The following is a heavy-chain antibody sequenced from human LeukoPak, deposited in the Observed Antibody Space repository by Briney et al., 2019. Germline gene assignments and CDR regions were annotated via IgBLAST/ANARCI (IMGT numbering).Heavy chain of an antibody. J-gene: IGHJ4*02. V-gene: IGHV5-51*01. D-gene: IGHD1-26*01. CDR1: GYSFTSFW. Sequence: GGSLKISCTGSGYSFTSFWIAWVRQMPGKGLEWMGTIYPRDSGTKYSPSFRGQVTISADKSISTAYLQWRSLKASDTAMYYCARGDRLFDYWGQGTLVTVSS. CDR3: ARGDRLFDY. CDR2: IYPRDSGT.